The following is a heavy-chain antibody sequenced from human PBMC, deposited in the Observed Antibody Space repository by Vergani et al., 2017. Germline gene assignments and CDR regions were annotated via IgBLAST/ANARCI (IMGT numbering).Heavy chain of an antibody. CDR1: GYTFTNFF. CDR3: ARDSLITAMNTDNFYYHMDV. Sequence: QVQLVQSGTEVKKPGASVKVSCKASGYTFTNFFIHWVRQAPGQGLEWMGIINPGGGSTSYAQMFQGRVTMTRDTSTSTVYMELSSLRSEDTAVYYCARDSLITAMNTDNFYYHMDVGGKGTTVTVSS. V-gene: IGHV1-46*03. CDR2: INPGGGST. J-gene: IGHJ6*03. D-gene: IGHD5-18*01.